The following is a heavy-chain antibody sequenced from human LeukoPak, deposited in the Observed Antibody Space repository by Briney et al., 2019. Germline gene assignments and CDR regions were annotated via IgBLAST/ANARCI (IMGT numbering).Heavy chain of an antibody. CDR1: GFTFSSYG. D-gene: IGHD3-3*01. CDR3: AKIGRKYDFWTGFYEEEVDYMDV. CDR2: VSGSGGNT. V-gene: IGHV3-23*01. Sequence: RSGGSLRLSCEAFGFTFSSYGMTWVRQAPGKGLEWVSGVSGSGGNTKHADSVKGRFTISRDNSKNTLYLQMNSLRVEDTAVYYCAKIGRKYDFWTGFYEEEVDYMDVWGKGTTVTVSS. J-gene: IGHJ6*03.